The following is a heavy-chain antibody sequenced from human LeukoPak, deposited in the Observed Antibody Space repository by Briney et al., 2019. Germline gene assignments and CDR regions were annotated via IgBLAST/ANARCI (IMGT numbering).Heavy chain of an antibody. CDR2: IVYDGSKK. CDR1: GFTFGRYG. Sequence: GGSLRLSCAASGFTFGRYGMHWVRQAPGKGLEWVAVIVYDGSKKFYADSMKDRFTISRDNFKNTLYLQMNSLRAEDTAVYYCARGTVTTDYWGQGTLVTVSS. J-gene: IGHJ4*02. CDR3: ARGTVTTDY. V-gene: IGHV3-33*01. D-gene: IGHD4-17*01.